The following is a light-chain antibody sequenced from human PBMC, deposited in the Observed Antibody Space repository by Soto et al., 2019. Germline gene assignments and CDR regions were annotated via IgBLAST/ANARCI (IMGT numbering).Light chain of an antibody. CDR1: QSVSTY. CDR2: DAS. J-gene: IGKJ4*01. CDR3: QQRSDWPRT. Sequence: EIVLTQSPATLSLSPGERATLSCRASQSVSTYLAWYQQKVGQAPRLLIFDASNRATGIPARFRGSGSGTDFTLTISSLEPEDFAVYYCQQRSDWPRTFGGGTKVDIK. V-gene: IGKV3-11*01.